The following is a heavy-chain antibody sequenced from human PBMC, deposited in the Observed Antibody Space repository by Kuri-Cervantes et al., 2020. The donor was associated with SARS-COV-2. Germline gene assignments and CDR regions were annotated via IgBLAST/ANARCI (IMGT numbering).Heavy chain of an antibody. V-gene: IGHV3-30*02. J-gene: IGHJ3*02. Sequence: GGSLRLSCAASGFTFSSYGMHWVRQAPGKGLEWVAFIRYDGSNKYYADSVKGRFTISRVNSKNTLYLQMSSLRAEDTAVYYCAKIPIIAAAGADAFDIWGQGTMVTVSS. CDR1: GFTFSSYG. CDR2: IRYDGSNK. D-gene: IGHD6-13*01. CDR3: AKIPIIAAAGADAFDI.